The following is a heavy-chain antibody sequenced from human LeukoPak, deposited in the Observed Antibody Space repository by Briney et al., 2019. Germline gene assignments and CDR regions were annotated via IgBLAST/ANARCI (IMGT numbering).Heavy chain of an antibody. V-gene: IGHV4-61*02. D-gene: IGHD2-15*01. J-gene: IGHJ4*02. CDR1: GGSISSGSYY. CDR2: IYTSGST. CDR3: ARAFKVCSGGSCYSHYWFDY. Sequence: SQTLSLTCTVSGGSISSGSYYWSWIRQPAGKGLEWIGRIYTSGSTNYNPSLKSRVTISVDTSKNQFSLKLSSVTAADTAVYYCARAFKVCSGGSCYSHYWFDYWGQGTLVTVSS.